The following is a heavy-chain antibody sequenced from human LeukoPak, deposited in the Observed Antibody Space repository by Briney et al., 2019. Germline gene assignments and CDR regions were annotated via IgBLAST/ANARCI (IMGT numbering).Heavy chain of an antibody. J-gene: IGHJ6*02. CDR3: ARVAPPPYYYGMDV. Sequence: ASVKVSCTASGYTFTSYGISWVRQAPGQGLEWMGWISAYNGNTNYAQKLQGRVTMTTDTSTSTAYMELRSLRSDDTAVYYCARVAPPPYYYGMDVWGQGTTVTVSS. CDR1: GYTFTSYG. CDR2: ISAYNGNT. D-gene: IGHD2-15*01. V-gene: IGHV1-18*01.